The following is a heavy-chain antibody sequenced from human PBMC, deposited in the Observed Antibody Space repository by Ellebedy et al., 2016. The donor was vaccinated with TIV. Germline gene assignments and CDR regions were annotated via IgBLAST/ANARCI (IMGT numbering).Heavy chain of an antibody. Sequence: GESLKISCAASGFSFRSYWMSWVRQAPGKGLEWVANIYQDGGVQYYVDSVKGRFTISRDNADNSLFLQMNSLRAEDTAVYYCARRGSYGDYAVQINSWFDSWGRGTLATVSS. CDR2: IYQDGGVQ. V-gene: IGHV3-7*01. CDR1: GFSFRSYW. J-gene: IGHJ5*01. D-gene: IGHD4-17*01. CDR3: ARRGSYGDYAVQINSWFDS.